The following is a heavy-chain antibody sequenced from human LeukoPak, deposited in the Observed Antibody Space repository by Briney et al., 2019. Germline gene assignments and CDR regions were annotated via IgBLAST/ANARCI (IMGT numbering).Heavy chain of an antibody. CDR3: ARGPRDYDSGGYRN. Sequence: ASVKVSCKASGGTFSSYAISWVRQAPGQGLEWMGGIIPIFGTANYAQKFQGRVTITTDESTSTAYMELSSLRSEDTAVYYCARGPRDYDSGGYRNWGQGTLVTVSS. D-gene: IGHD3-22*01. CDR1: GGTFSSYA. J-gene: IGHJ4*02. V-gene: IGHV1-69*05. CDR2: IIPIFGTA.